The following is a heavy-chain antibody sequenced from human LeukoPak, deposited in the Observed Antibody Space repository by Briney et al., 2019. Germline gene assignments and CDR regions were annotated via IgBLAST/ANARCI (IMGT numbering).Heavy chain of an antibody. CDR1: GFTFSIYS. CDR2: ISSSSSYI. CDR3: ARDYRPIDY. D-gene: IGHD3-16*02. J-gene: IGHJ4*02. V-gene: IGHV3-21*01. Sequence: PGGSLRLSCAASGFTFSIYSMNGVGQAPGKWLEGGSSISSSSSYIYYADSVKGSFTISRDNAKNSLYLQMNSLRAEDTAVYYCARDYRPIDYWGQGTLVTVSP.